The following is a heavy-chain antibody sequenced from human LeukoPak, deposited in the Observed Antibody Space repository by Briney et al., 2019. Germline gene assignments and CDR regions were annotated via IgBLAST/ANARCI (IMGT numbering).Heavy chain of an antibody. J-gene: IGHJ4*02. CDR3: ARSEVGALVDY. V-gene: IGHV1-18*01. D-gene: IGHD1-26*01. CDR2: ISVYNGNT. Sequence: GASVKVSCKASGYTFTSYDITRVRQAPGQGLEWMGWISVYNGNTKYAQKVEGRVTMTTDTSTSTAYMELRSLRSDDTAVYYCARSEVGALVDYWGQGTLVTVSS. CDR1: GYTFTSYD.